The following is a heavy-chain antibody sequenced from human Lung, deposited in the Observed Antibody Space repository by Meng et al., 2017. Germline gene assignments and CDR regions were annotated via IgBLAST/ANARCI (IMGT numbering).Heavy chain of an antibody. CDR3: AKDSVVPFAPYYYGMDV. CDR1: GFTFSSYG. D-gene: IGHD2-21*01. J-gene: IGHJ6*02. Sequence: QVQLVESGGGVVQPGRSLRLSCAASGFTFSSYGMHWVRQAPGKGLEWVAVISYDGSHKDYADSVKGRLTISRDNSKNTLYLQMNSLGAEDTAVYYCAKDSVVPFAPYYYGMDVWGQGTTVTVSS. CDR2: ISYDGSHK. V-gene: IGHV3-30*18.